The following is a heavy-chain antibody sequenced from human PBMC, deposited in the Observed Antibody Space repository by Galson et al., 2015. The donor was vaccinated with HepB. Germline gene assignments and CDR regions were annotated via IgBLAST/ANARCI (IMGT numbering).Heavy chain of an antibody. V-gene: IGHV3-30*02. CDR1: GFTFSSYG. Sequence: SLRLSCAASGFTFSSYGMHWVRQAPGKGLEWVAFIRYDGSNKYYADSVKGRFTISRDNSKNTLYLQMNSLRAEDTAVYYCAREGGSYYRPYYFDYWGQGTLVTVSS. J-gene: IGHJ4*02. CDR3: AREGGSYYRPYYFDY. D-gene: IGHD1-26*01. CDR2: IRYDGSNK.